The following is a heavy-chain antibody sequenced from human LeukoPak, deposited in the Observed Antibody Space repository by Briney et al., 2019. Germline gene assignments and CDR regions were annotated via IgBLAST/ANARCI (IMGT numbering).Heavy chain of an antibody. CDR1: GESMSGFY. Sequence: SETLSLTCIVSGESMSGFYWNWLRQPPGKGLEWIGYMHYTGSTNYNPSLKSRVTISIDTSKNHFSLKLSSVTVADTALYYCAREPIVTAGLAKDWGQGILVTVSS. CDR3: AREPIVTAGLAKD. J-gene: IGHJ4*02. D-gene: IGHD6-13*01. CDR2: MHYTGST. V-gene: IGHV4-59*12.